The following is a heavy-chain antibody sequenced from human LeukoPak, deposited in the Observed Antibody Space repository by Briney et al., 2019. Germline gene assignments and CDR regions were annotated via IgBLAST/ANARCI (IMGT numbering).Heavy chain of an antibody. CDR1: GFTFSSYW. D-gene: IGHD5-12*01. CDR2: ISGDGSTT. V-gene: IGHV3-74*01. Sequence: GRSLRLSCAASGFTFSSYWMSWVRQAPGKGLVWVSRISGDGSTTFYADSVKGRFTISRDNSKNTLYLQMNSLRAEDTAVYYCTRGYSGYGNFDCWGQGTLVTVSS. J-gene: IGHJ4*02. CDR3: TRGYSGYGNFDC.